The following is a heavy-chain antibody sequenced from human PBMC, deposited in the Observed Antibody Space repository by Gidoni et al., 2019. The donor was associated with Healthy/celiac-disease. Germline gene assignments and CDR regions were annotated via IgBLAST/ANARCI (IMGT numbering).Heavy chain of an antibody. CDR3: ARHRVSGRLMFDP. J-gene: IGHJ5*02. D-gene: IGHD3-10*01. CDR1: GNTVTSYD. CDR2: MNPNCGNT. Sequence: QMQLVQSGAEGKKPGASVTDACKATGNTVTSYDSNWVRQATGQGLEWMAWMNPNCGNTGYAQKFQGRVPMTRNTSISTAYIELSSLRSEDTAVYYCARHRVSGRLMFDPWGQGTLVTVSS. V-gene: IGHV1-8*01.